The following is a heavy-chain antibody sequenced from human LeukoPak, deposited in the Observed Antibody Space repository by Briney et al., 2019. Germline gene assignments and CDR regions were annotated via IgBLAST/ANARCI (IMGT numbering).Heavy chain of an antibody. V-gene: IGHV4-30-2*01. D-gene: IGHD3-22*01. J-gene: IGHJ1*01. CDR1: GGSISSGGYY. CDR3: ASWDYYDSKLFQH. CDR2: IYHSGST. Sequence: SETLSLTCTASGGSISSGGYYWSWIRQPPGKGLEWIGYIYHSGSTYYNPSLKSRVTISVDRSKNQFSLKLSSVTAADTAVYYCASWDYYDSKLFQHWGQGTLVTVSS.